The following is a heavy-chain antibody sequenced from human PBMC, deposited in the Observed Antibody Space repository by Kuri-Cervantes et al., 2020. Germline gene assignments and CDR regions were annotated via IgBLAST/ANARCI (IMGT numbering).Heavy chain of an antibody. V-gene: IGHV3-30*04. D-gene: IGHD3-16*02. CDR2: ISYDESNT. CDR1: GFTFSSFA. CDR3: ARALVPSYDYIWGSYRWLYFDY. J-gene: IGHJ4*02. Sequence: GESLKISCAASGFTFSSFALHWVRQAPGKGLEWVAVISYDESNTYYADSVKGRFTISRDNAKNSLYLQMNSLRAEDTAVYYCARALVPSYDYIWGSYRWLYFDYWGQGTLVTVSS.